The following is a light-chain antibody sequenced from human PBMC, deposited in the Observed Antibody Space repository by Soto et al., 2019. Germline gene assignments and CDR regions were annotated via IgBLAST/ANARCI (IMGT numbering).Light chain of an antibody. Sequence: DTHMTLSPPSLAAPVGDRVTITCRASQTVSSFLTWYQQKPGKAPDLLIYTTSTLHSGVPSRFSGSGSGTDFTLTISSLQPEDFATYYCQQFNSYPRTFGQGTKVDIK. J-gene: IGKJ1*01. CDR2: TTS. CDR1: QTVSSF. V-gene: IGKV1-9*01. CDR3: QQFNSYPRT.